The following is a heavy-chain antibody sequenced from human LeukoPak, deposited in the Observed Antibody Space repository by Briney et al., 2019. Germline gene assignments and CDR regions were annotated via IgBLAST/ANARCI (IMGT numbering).Heavy chain of an antibody. CDR1: GGSFSGYY. Sequence: PSETLSLTCAVYGGSFSGYYWSWIRQPPGKRLEWIGFIYSSGTTNYNPSLKSRLSFSIDTSKNQFSLKPTSMTAADTAVYYCARGGTNGVCNFDPWGQGTLVTVSS. V-gene: IGHV4-59*01. CDR3: ARGGTNGVCNFDP. D-gene: IGHD2-8*01. CDR2: IYSSGTT. J-gene: IGHJ5*02.